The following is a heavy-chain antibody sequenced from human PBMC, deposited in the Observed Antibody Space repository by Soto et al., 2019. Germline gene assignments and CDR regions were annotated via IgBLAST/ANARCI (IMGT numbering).Heavy chain of an antibody. CDR1: GFTFNNYA. CDR3: ARGSKDSYPGSRIFDF. D-gene: IGHD3-10*01. Sequence: EVQLLESGGGLVQPGGSLRLSCAASGFTFNNYAMSWVRQAPGKGLEWVSSISGSAGNTYYADSVKGRFTISRDNSKKTLYLQMSSLRADDSAVYFCARGSKDSYPGSRIFDFWGRGTLVTVSS. CDR2: ISGSAGNT. V-gene: IGHV3-23*01. J-gene: IGHJ4*02.